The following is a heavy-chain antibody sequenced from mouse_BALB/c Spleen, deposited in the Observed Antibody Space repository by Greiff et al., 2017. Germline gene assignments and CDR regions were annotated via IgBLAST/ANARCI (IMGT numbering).Heavy chain of an antibody. V-gene: IGHV3-6*02. Sequence: EVKLEESGPGLVKPSQSLSLTCSVTGYSITSGYYWNWIRQFPGNKLEWMGYISYDGSNNYNPSLKNRISITRDTSKNQFFLKLNSVTTEDTATYYCARGHTMFAYWGQGTLVTVSA. CDR2: ISYDGSN. J-gene: IGHJ3*01. D-gene: IGHD1-1*02. CDR1: GYSITSGYY. CDR3: ARGHTMFAY.